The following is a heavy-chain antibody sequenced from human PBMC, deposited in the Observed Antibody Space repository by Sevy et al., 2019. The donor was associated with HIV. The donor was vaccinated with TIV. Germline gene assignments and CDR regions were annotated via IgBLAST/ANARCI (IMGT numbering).Heavy chain of an antibody. D-gene: IGHD2-8*01. J-gene: IGHJ4*02. V-gene: IGHV3-23*01. Sequence: GGSLRLSCAASGFTFSKYSMSWVRQPPGKGLEWVSTLSFGCGEINHADSMKGRFTISRDNSKNSLYLQMNNLRAEDTAVYYCAREGCTKPHDYWGQGTRVTVSS. CDR3: AREGCTKPHDY. CDR1: GFTFSKYS. CDR2: LSFGCGEI.